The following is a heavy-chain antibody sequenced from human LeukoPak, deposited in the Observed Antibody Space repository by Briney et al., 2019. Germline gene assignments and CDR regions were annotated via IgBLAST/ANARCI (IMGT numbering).Heavy chain of an antibody. J-gene: IGHJ4*02. CDR3: AREGWQWLVRAFDS. D-gene: IGHD6-19*01. CDR1: GGSISSYY. Sequence: SETLSLTCTVSGGSISSYYWSWIRQPPGKGLEWIGSIYYGGSTYYNPSLKGRVTISIDTSKNQFSLKLNSVTAADTAVYYCAREGWQWLVRAFDSWGQGTLVTVSS. CDR2: IYYGGST. V-gene: IGHV4-39*07.